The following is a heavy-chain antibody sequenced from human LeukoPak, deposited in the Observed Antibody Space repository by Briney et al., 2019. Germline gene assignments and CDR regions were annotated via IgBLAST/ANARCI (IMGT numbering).Heavy chain of an antibody. CDR1: GFTFSNYW. Sequence: TGGSLRLSCAASGFTFSNYWMSWVRQAPGKGLEWVANIKQDGSEKYYVDSVKGRFTISRDNAKNSLYLQMNSLRAEDTAVYYCARGVPTGIDYFDYWGQGTLVTVSS. CDR2: IKQDGSEK. D-gene: IGHD1-1*01. J-gene: IGHJ4*02. V-gene: IGHV3-7*01. CDR3: ARGVPTGIDYFDY.